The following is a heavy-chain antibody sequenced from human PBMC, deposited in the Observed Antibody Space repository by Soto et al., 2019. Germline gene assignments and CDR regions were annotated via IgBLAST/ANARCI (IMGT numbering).Heavy chain of an antibody. V-gene: IGHV3-9*01. D-gene: IGHD5-18*01. Sequence: EVQLEESGGALVQPGRSLRLSCAASGFTFDDYAMYWVRQVLGKGLEWVSSISWNSGNIGYADSVKGRFTTSRYNAENSVYLQMNSLRPEDTALYYCVRSKSGYSYGTPFDYWGQGTLVTVSS. J-gene: IGHJ4*02. CDR1: GFTFDDYA. CDR2: ISWNSGNI. CDR3: VRSKSGYSYGTPFDY.